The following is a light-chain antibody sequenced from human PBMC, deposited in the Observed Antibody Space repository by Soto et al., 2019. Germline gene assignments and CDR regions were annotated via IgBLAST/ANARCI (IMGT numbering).Light chain of an antibody. V-gene: IGKV3-15*01. CDR1: QSISGD. CDR2: GVS. J-gene: IGKJ2*01. CDR3: QQGNDWPLP. Sequence: EIVMTQSPATLSVSPGERATLSCRASQSISGDLAWYQQRPGQPPRLLIYGVSTRATGVPDRFSGSGSGSDFTLTISGLQSEDFAVYYCQQGNDWPLPFGHGTRLDI.